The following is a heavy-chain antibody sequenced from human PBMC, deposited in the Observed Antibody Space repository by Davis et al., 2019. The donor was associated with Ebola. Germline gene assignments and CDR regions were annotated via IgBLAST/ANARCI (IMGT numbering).Heavy chain of an antibody. CDR2: IYYSGST. V-gene: IGHV4-61*05. D-gene: IGHD5-24*01. CDR3: ARDGYNYVGFDP. CDR1: GGSISSSSYY. Sequence: MPSETLSLTCTVSGGSISSSSYYWGWIRQPPGKGLEWIGYIYYSGSTNYNPSLKSRVTISVDTSKNQFSLQLNSVTPEDTAVYYCARDGYNYVGFDPWGQGTLVTVSS. J-gene: IGHJ5*02.